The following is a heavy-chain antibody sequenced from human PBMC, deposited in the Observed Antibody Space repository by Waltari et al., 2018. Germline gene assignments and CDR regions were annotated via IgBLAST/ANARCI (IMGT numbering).Heavy chain of an antibody. CDR2: IIPILGTA. Sequence: QVQLVQSGAEVKKPGSSVKVSCKASGGTFSSYAISWVRQAPGQGLEWMGRIIPILGTANYAQKFQGRVTITADKSTSTAYMELSSLRSEDTAVYYCARDSGTYSSSGPGSWFDPWGQGTLVTVSS. CDR3: ARDSGTYSSSGPGSWFDP. CDR1: GGTFSSYA. D-gene: IGHD6-6*01. V-gene: IGHV1-69*08. J-gene: IGHJ5*02.